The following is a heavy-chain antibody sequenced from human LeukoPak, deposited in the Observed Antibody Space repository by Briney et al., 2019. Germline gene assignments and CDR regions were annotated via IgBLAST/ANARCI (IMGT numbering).Heavy chain of an antibody. D-gene: IGHD1-1*01. CDR3: ARAGNNWSFDY. Sequence: SETLSLTCTVSGGSISSYYWSWIRQPPGTGLQWIGYIYYSGSTNYNPSLKSRVTMAVDTSKNQFSLKVSSVTAADTAVYYCARAGNNWSFDYWGQGTLVTVSS. J-gene: IGHJ4*02. CDR1: GGSISSYY. CDR2: IYYSGST. V-gene: IGHV4-59*01.